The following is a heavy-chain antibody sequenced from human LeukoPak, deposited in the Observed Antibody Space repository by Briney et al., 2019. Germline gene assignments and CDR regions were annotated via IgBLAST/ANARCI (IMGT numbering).Heavy chain of an antibody. J-gene: IGHJ3*01. D-gene: IGHD7-27*01. CDR3: ARRQLGPRLWDAFDV. CDR2: ISSTSVSI. Sequence: PGGSLRLSCAASGFTFSIYTMNWVRQAPGKGLEWVAYISSTSVSIDYADSVKGRFSISRDNAKNSLYLQINSLRAEDTAVYYCARRQLGPRLWDAFDVWGQGTVVTVSS. CDR1: GFTFSIYT. V-gene: IGHV3-48*04.